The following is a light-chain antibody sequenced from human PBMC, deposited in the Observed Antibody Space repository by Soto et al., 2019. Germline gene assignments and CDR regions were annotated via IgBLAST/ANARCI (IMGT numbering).Light chain of an antibody. V-gene: IGKV3-20*01. CDR1: QSVSSSY. CDR3: QQYGSSWWT. CDR2: GAS. Sequence: EMVMTQSPATLSVSPGERATLSCRASQSVSSSYLAWYQQKPGQAPRLLIYGASSRATGIPDRFSGSGSGTDFTLTISSLEPEDFAVYYCQQYGSSWWTFGQGTKVDIK. J-gene: IGKJ1*01.